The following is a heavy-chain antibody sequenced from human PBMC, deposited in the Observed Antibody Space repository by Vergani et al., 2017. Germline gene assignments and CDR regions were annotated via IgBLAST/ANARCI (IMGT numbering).Heavy chain of an antibody. CDR1: GFTFSSYS. CDR2: ISSSSSTI. D-gene: IGHD3-22*01. J-gene: IGHJ1*01. CDR3: ARDIHSGGSGYKFRPIGYFQH. V-gene: IGHV3-48*04. Sequence: EVQLVESGGGLVQPGGSLRLSCAASGFTFSSYSMNWVRQAPGKGLEWVSYISSSSSTIYYADSVKGRFTISRDNAKNSLYLQMNSLRAEDTAVYYCARDIHSGGSGYKFRPIGYFQHWGQGTLVTVSS.